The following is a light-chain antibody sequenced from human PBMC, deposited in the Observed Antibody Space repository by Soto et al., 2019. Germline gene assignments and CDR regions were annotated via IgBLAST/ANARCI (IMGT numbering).Light chain of an antibody. J-gene: IGKJ4*01. CDR2: AAS. V-gene: IGKV1-9*01. Sequence: DIQLTQSPSFLSASVGDRVTITCRASQDISTYLAWYQQKPGKAPKVLTTAASTSQSEVPSRFSGSGSGTEFTLTISSLQPEDFATYYCQQLNTYPLTFGGGTKVEIK. CDR1: QDISTY. CDR3: QQLNTYPLT.